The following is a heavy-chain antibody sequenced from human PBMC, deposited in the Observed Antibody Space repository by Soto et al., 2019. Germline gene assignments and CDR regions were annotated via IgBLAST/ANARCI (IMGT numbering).Heavy chain of an antibody. CDR1: GYTFTSYA. V-gene: IGHV1-3*01. CDR3: ARAFLITMVRGLTYYYGMDV. D-gene: IGHD3-10*01. CDR2: INAGNGNT. Sequence: ASVKVSCKASGYTFTSYAMHWVRQAPGQRLEWMGWINAGNGNTKYSQKFQGRVTITRDTSASTAYMELSSLRSEDTAVYYCARAFLITMVRGLTYYYGMDVWGQGTTVTVSS. J-gene: IGHJ6*02.